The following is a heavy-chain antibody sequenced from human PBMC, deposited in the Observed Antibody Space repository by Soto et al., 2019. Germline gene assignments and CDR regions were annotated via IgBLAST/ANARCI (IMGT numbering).Heavy chain of an antibody. J-gene: IGHJ4*02. D-gene: IGHD6-19*01. V-gene: IGHV3-23*01. CDR3: AKETPGIAVASSFDY. CDR2: ISGSGGST. Sequence: PGKGLEWVSAISGSGGSTYYADSVKGRFTISRDNSKNTLYLQMNSLRAEDTAVYYYAKETPGIAVASSFDYWGQGTLVTAS.